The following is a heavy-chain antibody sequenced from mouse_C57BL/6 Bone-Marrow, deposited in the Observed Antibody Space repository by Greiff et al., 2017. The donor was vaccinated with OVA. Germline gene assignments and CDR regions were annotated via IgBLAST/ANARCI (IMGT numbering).Heavy chain of an antibody. Sequence: EVKLQESGPELVKPGASVKIPCKASGYTFTDYNMDWVKQSHGKSLEWIGDINPNNGGTIYNQKFKGKATLTVDKSSSTAYMELRSLTSEDTAVYYCARSEWLPFAYWGQGTLVTVSA. J-gene: IGHJ3*01. CDR3: ARSEWLPFAY. CDR2: INPNNGGT. V-gene: IGHV1-18*01. D-gene: IGHD2-2*01. CDR1: GYTFTDYN.